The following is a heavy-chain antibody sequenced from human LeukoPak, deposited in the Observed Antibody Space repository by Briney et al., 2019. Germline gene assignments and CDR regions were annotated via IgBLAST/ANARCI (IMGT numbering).Heavy chain of an antibody. CDR3: ARGGYYASGSYYNIDY. J-gene: IGHJ4*02. D-gene: IGHD3-10*01. CDR2: IKQDGSEK. CDR1: GFTFSSYW. V-gene: IGHV3-7*03. Sequence: GGSLRLSCAASGFTFSSYWMSWVRQAPGKGLEWVANIKQDGSEKYYVDSVKGRFTISRDNAKNSLYLQMNSLRAEDTALYYCARGGYYASGSYYNIDYWGQGTLVTVSS.